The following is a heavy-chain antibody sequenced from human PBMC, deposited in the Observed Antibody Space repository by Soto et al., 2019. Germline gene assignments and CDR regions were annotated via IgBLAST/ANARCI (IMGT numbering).Heavy chain of an antibody. Sequence: GGSLRLSCAASGFTFSSYAMHWVRQAPGKGLEWVAVISYDGSNKYYADSVKGRFTISRDNSKNTLYLQMNSLRAEDTAVYYCAALTGEPGVFYYYYYGMDVWGQGTTVTVSS. CDR3: AALTGEPGVFYYYYYGMDV. CDR1: GFTFSSYA. D-gene: IGHD7-27*01. J-gene: IGHJ6*02. V-gene: IGHV3-30-3*01. CDR2: ISYDGSNK.